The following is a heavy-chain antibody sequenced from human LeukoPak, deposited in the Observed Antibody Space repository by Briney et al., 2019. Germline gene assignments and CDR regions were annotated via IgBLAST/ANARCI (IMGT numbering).Heavy chain of an antibody. Sequence: GGSLRLSCAASGFTVSSNYMSWVRQAPGKGLEWVAVISYDGSNKYYADSVKGRFTISRDNSKNTLYLQMNSLRAEDTAMYYCARGPLYCVTTTCFFDSFDIWGQGTMVTVSS. CDR3: ARGPLYCVTTTCFFDSFDI. D-gene: IGHD2-2*01. CDR1: GFTVSSNY. CDR2: ISYDGSNK. J-gene: IGHJ3*02. V-gene: IGHV3-30*03.